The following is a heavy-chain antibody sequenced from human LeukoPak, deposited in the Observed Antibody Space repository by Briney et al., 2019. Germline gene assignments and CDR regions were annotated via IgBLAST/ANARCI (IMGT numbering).Heavy chain of an antibody. J-gene: IGHJ4*02. CDR2: IYSSGST. CDR3: ARGKSYCGGDCYGY. CDR1: GRSINSYY. V-gene: IGHV4-4*07. D-gene: IGHD2-21*02. Sequence: SETLSLTCNVSGRSINSYYWSWIRQPAGEGLEWIGRIYSSGSTNYNPSLKSRVTMSVDTSKNQFSLKLSSVTAADKAVYYCARGKSYCGGDCYGYWGRGTLVTVSS.